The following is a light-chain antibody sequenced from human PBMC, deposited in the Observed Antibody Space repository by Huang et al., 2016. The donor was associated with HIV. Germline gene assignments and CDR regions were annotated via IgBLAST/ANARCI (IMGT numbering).Light chain of an antibody. CDR1: QSVSSTY. Sequence: ENVLTQSPGTLSLSPGERATLSCRASQSVSSTYLAWYQQKPGQAPRLLIYGTSRRATGIPDSVSGSGSGTDFTLTINRLEPEDFAVYYCQQYGSSPRTFGQGTKVEIK. CDR3: QQYGSSPRT. CDR2: GTS. V-gene: IGKV3-20*01. J-gene: IGKJ1*01.